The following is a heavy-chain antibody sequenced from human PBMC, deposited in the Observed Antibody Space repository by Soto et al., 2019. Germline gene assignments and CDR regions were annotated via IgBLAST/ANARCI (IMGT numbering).Heavy chain of an antibody. CDR3: AKDLFSGLAHIVVVVAATTLTDY. Sequence: EVQLLESGGGLVQPGGSLRLSCAASGFTFSSYAMSWVRQAPGKGLEWVSAISGSGGSTYYADSVKGRFTISRDNSKNTLYLQMNSLRAEDTAVYYCAKDLFSGLAHIVVVVAATTLTDYWGQGTLVTVSS. CDR2: ISGSGGST. J-gene: IGHJ4*02. CDR1: GFTFSSYA. D-gene: IGHD2-15*01. V-gene: IGHV3-23*01.